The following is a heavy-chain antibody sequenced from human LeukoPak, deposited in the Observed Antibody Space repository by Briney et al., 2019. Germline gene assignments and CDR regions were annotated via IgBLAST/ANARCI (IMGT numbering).Heavy chain of an antibody. CDR3: ASSGSYRFDY. Sequence: GGSLRLSCAASGFTFSSYSMNWVRQAPGKGLEWVSYISSSSSTIYYADSVKGRFTISRDNAKNSLYLQMNSLRAEDTAVYYCASSGSYRFDYWGQGTLVTVSS. V-gene: IGHV3-48*01. CDR2: ISSSSSTI. CDR1: GFTFSSYS. D-gene: IGHD1-26*01. J-gene: IGHJ4*02.